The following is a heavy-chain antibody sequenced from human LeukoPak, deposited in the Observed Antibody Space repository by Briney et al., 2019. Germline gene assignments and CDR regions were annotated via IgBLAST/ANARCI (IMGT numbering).Heavy chain of an antibody. CDR1: GYTFTAYY. CDR2: ISPNSGGT. Sequence: ASVKVSCKASGYTFTAYYIHWVRQAPGQGLEWMGWISPNSGGTNYAQKFQGRVTVTRDTSISTAYMELSGLISDDTAVYYCARGRAQNEDQWLLQGYWGQGTLVTIPS. D-gene: IGHD5-12*01. CDR3: ARGRAQNEDQWLLQGY. V-gene: IGHV1-2*02. J-gene: IGHJ4*02.